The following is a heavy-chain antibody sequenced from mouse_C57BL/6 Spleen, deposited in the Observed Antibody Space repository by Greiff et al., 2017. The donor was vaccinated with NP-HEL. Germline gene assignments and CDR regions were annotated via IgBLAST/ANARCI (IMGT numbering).Heavy chain of an antibody. CDR2: IDPSDSYT. Sequence: VQLQQPGAELVKPGASVKLSCKASGYTFTSYWMQWVKQRPGQGLEWIGEIDPSDSYTNYNQKFKGKATLTVDTSSSTAYMQLSSLTSEDSAVYYCARHLYDGFAYWGQGTLVTVSA. D-gene: IGHD2-12*01. CDR3: ARHLYDGFAY. V-gene: IGHV1-50*01. J-gene: IGHJ3*01. CDR1: GYTFTSYW.